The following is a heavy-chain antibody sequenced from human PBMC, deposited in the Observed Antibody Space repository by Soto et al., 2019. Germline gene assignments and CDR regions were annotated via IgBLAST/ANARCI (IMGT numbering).Heavy chain of an antibody. CDR1: GGSISSGGYY. Sequence: SETLSLTCTVSGGSISSGGYYWSWIRQHPGKGLEWIGYIYYSGSTYSNPSLKSRVTISVDTSKNQFSLKLSSVTAADTAVYYCARDGPLTYGGNRSGFDYWGQGTLVTVSS. D-gene: IGHD4-17*01. CDR3: ARDGPLTYGGNRSGFDY. V-gene: IGHV4-31*03. CDR2: IYYSGST. J-gene: IGHJ4*02.